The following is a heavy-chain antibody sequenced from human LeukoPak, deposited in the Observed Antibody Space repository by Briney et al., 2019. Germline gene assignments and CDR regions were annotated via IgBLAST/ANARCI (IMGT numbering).Heavy chain of an antibody. CDR3: AKDGPLSITGTTGFLDY. V-gene: IGHV3-21*01. J-gene: IGHJ4*02. D-gene: IGHD1-7*01. Sequence: GGSLRLSCAASGFTFSSYSMNWVRQAPGKGLEWVSSISSSSSYIYYADSVKGRFTISRDNAKNSLYLQMNSLRAEDTAVYYCAKDGPLSITGTTGFLDYWGQGTLVTVSS. CDR1: GFTFSSYS. CDR2: ISSSSSYI.